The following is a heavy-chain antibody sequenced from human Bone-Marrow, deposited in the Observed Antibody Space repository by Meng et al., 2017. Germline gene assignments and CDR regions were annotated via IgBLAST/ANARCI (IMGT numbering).Heavy chain of an antibody. CDR1: GYSFTAYY. J-gene: IGHJ4*02. CDR2: INPNSGDT. CDR3: VRDENISLGKLFGDY. Sequence: QALLVQHGAEVKEPGASLRVSCKPSGYSFTAYYIHWVRQAPGQGLEWLGHINPNSGDTLYAQKFQGRVSMTGDTSISTAYVELSSLRSDDTAVYYCVRDENISLGKLFGDYWGQGTMVTVSS. D-gene: IGHD2-21*01. V-gene: IGHV1-2*06.